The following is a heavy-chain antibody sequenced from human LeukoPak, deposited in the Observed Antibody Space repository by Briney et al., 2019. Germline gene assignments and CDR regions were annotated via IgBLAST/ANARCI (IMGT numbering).Heavy chain of an antibody. D-gene: IGHD5-12*01. CDR2: ISSSSSYI. CDR3: ARGGVATIGNFDY. J-gene: IGHJ4*02. Sequence: GGSLRLSCAASGFTFSSYSMNWVRQAPGKGLEWVSSISSSSSYIYYADSVKGRFTISRDNAKNSLYLQMNSLRAEDTAVYYCARGGVATIGNFDYWGQGTLVTVSS. V-gene: IGHV3-21*01. CDR1: GFTFSSYS.